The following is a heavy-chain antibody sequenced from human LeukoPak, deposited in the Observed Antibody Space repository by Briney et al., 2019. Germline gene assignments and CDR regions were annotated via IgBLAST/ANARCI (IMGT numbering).Heavy chain of an antibody. CDR3: TSWGDTTAEYFQR. D-gene: IGHD2-21*02. V-gene: IGHV3-48*02. CDR2: ITASGTAM. J-gene: IGHJ1*01. CDR1: GYTLTELS. Sequence: WASVKVSCKVSGYTLTELSMNWVRQAPGKGLEWVSHITASGTAMFYADSVKSRFTISRDNAKNSLYLQMNSLRDEDTAVYYCTSWGDTTAEYFQRWGQGTLVTVSS.